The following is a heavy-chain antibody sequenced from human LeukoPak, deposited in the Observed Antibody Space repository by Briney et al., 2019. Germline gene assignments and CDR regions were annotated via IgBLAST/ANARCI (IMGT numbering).Heavy chain of an antibody. Sequence: SETLSLTCTVSGGSISSGDYYWSWIRQPPGKGLEWIGYIYYRGSTYYNPSLKSRVTISVDTSKNQFSLKLSSVTAADTAVYYCARSGGTTVTKIFDYWGQGTLVTVSS. D-gene: IGHD4-17*01. V-gene: IGHV4-30-4*01. CDR3: ARSGGTTVTKIFDY. CDR2: IYYRGST. CDR1: GGSISSGDYY. J-gene: IGHJ4*02.